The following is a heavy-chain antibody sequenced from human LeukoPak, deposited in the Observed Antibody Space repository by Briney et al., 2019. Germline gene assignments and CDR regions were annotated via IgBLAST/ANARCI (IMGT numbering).Heavy chain of an antibody. CDR2: IYYSGST. CDR1: GGSISSYY. Sequence: SETLSLXCTVSGGSISSYYWSWIRQPPGKELEWIGYIYYSGSTNYNPSLKSRVTISVDTSKNQFSLKLSSVTAADTAVYYCARAYYDFWSGDHNWFDPWGQGTLVTVSS. V-gene: IGHV4-59*01. J-gene: IGHJ5*02. D-gene: IGHD3-3*01. CDR3: ARAYYDFWSGDHNWFDP.